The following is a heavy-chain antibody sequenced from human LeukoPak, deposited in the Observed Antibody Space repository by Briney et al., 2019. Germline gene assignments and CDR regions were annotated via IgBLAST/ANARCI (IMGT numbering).Heavy chain of an antibody. D-gene: IGHD3-9*01. CDR1: GFTFSSYD. V-gene: IGHV3-13*01. CDR2: IGTAGEI. Sequence: GGSLRLSCAASGFTFSSYDIHWVRQATGKGLEWVSGIGTAGEIYYPGSVKGRFTISRENAKNSLYLQMNSLRAEDTAVYYCARDWGRTGYYADFWGQGTLVTVSS. CDR3: ARDWGRTGYYADF. J-gene: IGHJ4*02.